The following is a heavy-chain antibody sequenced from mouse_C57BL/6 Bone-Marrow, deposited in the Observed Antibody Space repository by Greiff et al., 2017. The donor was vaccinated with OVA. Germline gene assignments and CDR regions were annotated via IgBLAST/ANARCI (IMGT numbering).Heavy chain of an antibody. J-gene: IGHJ3*01. CDR3: ARDYDGGFAY. V-gene: IGHV1-50*01. Sequence: QVQLKQSGAELVKPGASVKLSCKASGYTFTSYWMQWVKQRPGQGLEWIGEIDPSDSYTNYNQKFKGKATLTVDTSSSTAYMQLSSLTSEDSAVYYCARDYDGGFAYWGQGTLVTVSA. CDR2: IDPSDSYT. D-gene: IGHD2-4*01. CDR1: GYTFTSYW.